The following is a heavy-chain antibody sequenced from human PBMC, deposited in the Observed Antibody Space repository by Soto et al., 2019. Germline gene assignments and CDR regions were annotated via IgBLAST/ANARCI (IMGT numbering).Heavy chain of an antibody. CDR1: CGSFIGYY. CDR3: ARGGSSSSWYYYYYGMDV. D-gene: IGHD6-6*01. Sequence: SETLSLTCAFYCGSFIGYYWSWIRQPPGKGLEWIGEINHSGSTNYNPSLKSRVTISVDTSKNQFSLKLSSVTAADTAVYYCARGGSSSSWYYYYYGMDVWGQGTTVTVSS. V-gene: IGHV4-34*01. J-gene: IGHJ6*02. CDR2: INHSGST.